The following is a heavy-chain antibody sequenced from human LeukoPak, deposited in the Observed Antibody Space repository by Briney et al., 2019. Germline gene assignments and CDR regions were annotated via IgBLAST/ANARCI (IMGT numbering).Heavy chain of an antibody. CDR2: ISYDGSNK. J-gene: IGHJ4*02. Sequence: GGSLRLSCAASGFTFSSYGMHWVRQAPGKGLEWVAVISYDGSNKYYADSVKGRFTISRDNSKNTLYLQMNSLRAEDTAVYYCANGPRTYPGYPIDYWGQGTLVTVSS. CDR1: GFTFSSYG. D-gene: IGHD5-12*01. V-gene: IGHV3-30*18. CDR3: ANGPRTYPGYPIDY.